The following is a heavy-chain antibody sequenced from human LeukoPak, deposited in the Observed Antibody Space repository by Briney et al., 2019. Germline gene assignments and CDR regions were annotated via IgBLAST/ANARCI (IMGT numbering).Heavy chain of an antibody. CDR1: GFTFSSYT. J-gene: IGHJ4*02. CDR3: AAQGGFDS. CDR2: ISSSSSNI. V-gene: IGHV3-21*01. Sequence: AGGSLRLSCAASGFTFSSYTMNRVRQAPGKGLEWVSSISSSSSNIYYEDSVKGRFTISRDNAKNSLSLQMNSLRAEDTAVYYCAAQGGFDSWGQGTLVTVSS.